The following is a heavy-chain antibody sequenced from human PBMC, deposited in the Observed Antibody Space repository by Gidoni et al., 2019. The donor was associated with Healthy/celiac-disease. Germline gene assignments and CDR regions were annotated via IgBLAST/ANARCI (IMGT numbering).Heavy chain of an antibody. D-gene: IGHD5-12*01. CDR3: ARDLRDGYNQGSFDS. V-gene: IGHV1-69*12. Sequence: QAQLMQSGAEVRKPGCSGQVSCKASGGTFRRYAISWVGQAPGQGLEWMGGIIPIFGTANYAQKFQGRVKMNADESTSTAYMELSILRSEDTAVYYCARDLRDGYNQGSFDSWGQGTLVTVSS. J-gene: IGHJ4*02. CDR2: IIPIFGTA. CDR1: GGTFRRYA.